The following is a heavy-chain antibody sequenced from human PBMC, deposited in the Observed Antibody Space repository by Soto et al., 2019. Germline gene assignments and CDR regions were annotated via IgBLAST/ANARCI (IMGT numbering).Heavy chain of an antibody. D-gene: IGHD1-7*01. CDR3: ARDNWNYGQYYYYGMDV. J-gene: IGHJ6*02. CDR2: IIPIFGTA. Sequence: SVKVSCKASGGTFSSYAISWVRQAPGQGLEWMGGIIPIFGTANYAQKFQGRVTITADESTSTAYMERSSLRSEDTAVYYCARDNWNYGQYYYYGMDVWGQGTTVTVSS. CDR1: GGTFSSYA. V-gene: IGHV1-69*13.